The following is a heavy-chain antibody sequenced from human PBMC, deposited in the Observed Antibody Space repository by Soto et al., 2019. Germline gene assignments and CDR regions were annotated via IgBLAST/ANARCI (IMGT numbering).Heavy chain of an antibody. Sequence: GSLRLSCAASGFTVSSNYINWVRQAPGKGLEWVSVIYSGGSTYYADSVKGRFTISRDTSKNKVFLQMNSLRAEDTAVYYCARDHPRGFYTSYYYGMDVWGQGTTVTVSS. V-gene: IGHV3-53*01. CDR3: ARDHPRGFYTSYYYGMDV. D-gene: IGHD3-16*01. CDR1: GFTVSSNY. CDR2: IYSGGST. J-gene: IGHJ6*02.